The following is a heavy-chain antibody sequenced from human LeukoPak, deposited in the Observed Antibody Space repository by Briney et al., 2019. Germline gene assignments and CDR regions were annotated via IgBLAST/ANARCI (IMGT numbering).Heavy chain of an antibody. CDR3: AKEGRTTGAFDI. CDR1: GFTFDDYA. Sequence: GGSLRLSCAASGFTFDDYAMHWVRHAPGKGLEWVSGISWNSGSIGYADSVKGRFTISRDNAKNSMYLQINSLRAEDMALYYCAKEGRTTGAFDIWGQGTMVTVSS. D-gene: IGHD3-10*01. J-gene: IGHJ3*02. CDR2: ISWNSGSI. V-gene: IGHV3-9*03.